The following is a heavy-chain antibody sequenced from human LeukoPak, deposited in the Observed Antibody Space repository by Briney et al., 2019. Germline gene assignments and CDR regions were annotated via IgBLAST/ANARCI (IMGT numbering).Heavy chain of an antibody. Sequence: GGSLRLSCAASGFTFSSYWMSWVRQAPGKGLEWVANIKQDGSEKYYVDSVKGRFTISRDNAKNSLYLQMNSLRAEDTAVYYCARVGGDYVYYYYYMDVWGKGTTVTVSS. CDR1: GFTFSSYW. V-gene: IGHV3-7*01. J-gene: IGHJ6*03. CDR2: IKQDGSEK. D-gene: IGHD4-17*01. CDR3: ARVGGDYVYYYYYMDV.